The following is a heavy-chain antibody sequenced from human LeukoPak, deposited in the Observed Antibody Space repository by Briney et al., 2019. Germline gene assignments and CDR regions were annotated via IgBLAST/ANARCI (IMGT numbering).Heavy chain of an antibody. Sequence: PGGSLRLSCAASGFTFGTYWMTCVRQAPGKGLEWVANINPDGSATYHVDSVKGRFTISRDNAKNSLYLQMISLRAEDTAVYYCARAINYNFDYWGQGTLVTVSS. J-gene: IGHJ4*02. CDR1: GFTFGTYW. D-gene: IGHD4-11*01. V-gene: IGHV3-7*04. CDR3: ARAINYNFDY. CDR2: INPDGSAT.